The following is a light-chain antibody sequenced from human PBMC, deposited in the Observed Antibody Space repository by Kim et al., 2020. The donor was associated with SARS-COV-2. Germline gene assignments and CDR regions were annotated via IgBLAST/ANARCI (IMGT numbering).Light chain of an antibody. Sequence: APGKTARINCGGNNIGSKSVHWYQRKPGQAPVLVIYYDSDRPSGIPERFSGSNSGNTATLTISRVEAGDEADYYCQVWDSSSDHPVFGTGTKVTVL. CDR2: YDS. J-gene: IGLJ1*01. CDR1: NIGSKS. CDR3: QVWDSSSDHPV. V-gene: IGLV3-21*04.